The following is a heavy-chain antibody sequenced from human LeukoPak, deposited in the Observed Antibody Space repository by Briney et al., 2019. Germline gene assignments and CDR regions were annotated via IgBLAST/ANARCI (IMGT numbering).Heavy chain of an antibody. Sequence: GASVTVCCKASGYTFTGYYMHWVRQAPGQGLEWMGWINPNSGGTNYAQKFQGRVTMTRDTSISTAYMELSRLRSDDTAVYYCARPLPIQTDAFDIWGQGTMVTVSS. CDR3: ARPLPIQTDAFDI. D-gene: IGHD5-18*01. CDR2: INPNSGGT. CDR1: GYTFTGYY. V-gene: IGHV1-2*02. J-gene: IGHJ3*02.